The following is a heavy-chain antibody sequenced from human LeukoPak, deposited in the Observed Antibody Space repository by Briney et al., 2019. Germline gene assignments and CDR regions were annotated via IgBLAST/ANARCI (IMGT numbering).Heavy chain of an antibody. Sequence: GGTLRLSCAASGFTFSNYAMHWVRQAPRQGLVYVSAISSSGDNTYYASSVKGRFTISRDNSKNTLYLQMGSLRADDMAVYYCARATNYYGGNPDYWGQGTLVTVSS. CDR1: GFTFSNYA. J-gene: IGHJ4*02. D-gene: IGHD4-23*01. CDR2: ISSSGDNT. V-gene: IGHV3-64*01. CDR3: ARATNYYGGNPDY.